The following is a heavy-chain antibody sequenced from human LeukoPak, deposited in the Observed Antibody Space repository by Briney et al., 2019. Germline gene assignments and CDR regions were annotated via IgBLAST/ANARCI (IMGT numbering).Heavy chain of an antibody. CDR3: ARNASSGFFNA. D-gene: IGHD6-25*01. J-gene: IGHJ1*01. CDR2: IHHSGNRFESGST. V-gene: IGHV4-38-2*02. CDR1: GQSIINNYY. Sequence: KPSETLSLTCTVSGQSIINNYYWGWIRQSPGKGLEWIGSIHHSGNRFESGSTHYNPSLRSRVPVSADTSKNEFSLTLRSVTAADTAVYFCARNASSGFFNAWGRGTLVTVSS.